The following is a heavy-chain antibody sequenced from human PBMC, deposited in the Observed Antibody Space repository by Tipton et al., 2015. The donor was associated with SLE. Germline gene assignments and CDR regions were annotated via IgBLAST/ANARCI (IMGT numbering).Heavy chain of an antibody. V-gene: IGHV4-61*01. CDR3: ARHRLTVLQKVNVPSDGLDV. CDR2: VYSSGAS. D-gene: IGHD3-10*01. CDR1: GGSVGSGTYY. Sequence: TLSLTCTLSGGSVGSGTYYWTWIRQAPGKGLEWIGYVYSSGASNFNPSLKSRLSISVDTSKNQFSLRLRSVTAADTAVYYCARHRLTVLQKVNVPSDGLDVWGQGTTVSVSS. J-gene: IGHJ6*02.